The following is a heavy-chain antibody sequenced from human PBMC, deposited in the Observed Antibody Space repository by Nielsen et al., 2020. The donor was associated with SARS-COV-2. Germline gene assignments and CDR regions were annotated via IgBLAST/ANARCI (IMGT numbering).Heavy chain of an antibody. D-gene: IGHD6-13*01. CDR3: ARHSGVGSSWDGMDV. V-gene: IGHV5-51*01. J-gene: IGHJ6*02. CDR1: GYSFTSYW. CDR2: IYPGDSDT. Sequence: GESLKISCKGSGYSFTSYWIGWVRQLPGKGLEWMGIIYPGDSDTRYSPSFQGQVTISADKSISTAYLQWSSLKASDTAMYYCARHSGVGSSWDGMDVWGQGTTVTVSS.